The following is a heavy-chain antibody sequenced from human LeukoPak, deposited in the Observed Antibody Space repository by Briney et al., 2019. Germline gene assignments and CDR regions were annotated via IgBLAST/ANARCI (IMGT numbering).Heavy chain of an antibody. Sequence: ASVKVSCKASGGTFSSYAIRWVRQAPGQGLEWMGRIIPILGIANYAQKFQGRVTITADKSTSTAYMELSSLRSEDTAVYYCARGRGYSGYFDYWGQGTLVTVSS. D-gene: IGHD5-12*01. CDR3: ARGRGYSGYFDY. CDR1: GGTFSSYA. V-gene: IGHV1-69*04. J-gene: IGHJ4*02. CDR2: IIPILGIA.